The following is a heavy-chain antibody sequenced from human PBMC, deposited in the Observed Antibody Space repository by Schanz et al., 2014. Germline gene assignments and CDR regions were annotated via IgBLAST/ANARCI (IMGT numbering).Heavy chain of an antibody. Sequence: QVQLVQSGAEVKKPGASVKVSCKASGYSFTTYDVNWVRQATGQGLEWMGIINPSGGSTSYAQKFQGRVTMARDTSTSTVYMERSSLRSEDTAVYYCARDGEAAAGCDYWGQGTLVTVSS. D-gene: IGHD6-13*01. V-gene: IGHV1-46*03. J-gene: IGHJ4*02. CDR2: INPSGGST. CDR1: GYSFTTYD. CDR3: ARDGEAAAGCDY.